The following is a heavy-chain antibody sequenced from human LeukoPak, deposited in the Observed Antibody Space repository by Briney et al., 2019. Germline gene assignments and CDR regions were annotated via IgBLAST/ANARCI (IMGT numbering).Heavy chain of an antibody. CDR1: GFTFDDYA. V-gene: IGHV3-9*01. D-gene: IGHD2-15*01. CDR3: AKGQDTDY. CDR2: MSWNSGSI. J-gene: IGHJ4*02. Sequence: QPGGSLRLSCAASGFTFDDYAMHWVRQAPGKGLEWVSGMSWNSGSIGYADSVKGRFTISRDNAKNSLYLQMNSLRAEDTALYYCAKGQDTDYWGQGTLVTVSS.